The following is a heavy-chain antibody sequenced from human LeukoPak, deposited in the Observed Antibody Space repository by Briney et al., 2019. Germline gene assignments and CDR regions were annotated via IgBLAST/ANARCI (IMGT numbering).Heavy chain of an antibody. V-gene: IGHV3-74*01. J-gene: IGHJ5*02. D-gene: IGHD5-24*01. CDR1: GFTFSSYW. Sequence: PGGSLRLSCAASGFTFSSYWMHWVRQAPGKGLVWLSRINGDGTSTSYADSVKGRFTISRDNAKNTLYLQMNSLRAEDTAVYYCARAREMATNHNADTWGQGTLVTVSS. CDR2: INGDGTST. CDR3: ARAREMATNHNADT.